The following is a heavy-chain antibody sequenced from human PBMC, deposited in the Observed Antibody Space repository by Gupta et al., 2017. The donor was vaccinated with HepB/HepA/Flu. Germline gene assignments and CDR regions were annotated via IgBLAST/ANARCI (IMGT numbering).Heavy chain of an antibody. CDR1: GFTFSNYA. D-gene: IGHD1-26*01. J-gene: IGHJ6*03. V-gene: IGHV3-30*18. CDR2: ISYDGTIK. Sequence: QVQLVESGGGVVQPGRSLRLSCAASGFTFSNYALHWVRQAPDKGLEWVAAISYDGTIKHYADSVRGRFTISRDASEKTVFLQMNRLRPKDTATYFCTKDGMSSSVYYYYYMDVWGKGTAVTVSS. CDR3: TKDGMSSSVYYYYYMDV.